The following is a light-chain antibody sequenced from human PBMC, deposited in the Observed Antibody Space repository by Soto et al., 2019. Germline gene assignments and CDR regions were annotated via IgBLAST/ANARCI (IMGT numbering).Light chain of an antibody. V-gene: IGKV3-11*01. CDR3: QQRTNWPRSFT. Sequence: EIVLTQSPATLSLSPGERATLSCRASQSVSSYLAWYQQKPGQAPRLLIYDTSKRATGIPARFSGSGSGTDFTLTISSRGPEDFAVYYCQQRTNWPRSFTFGPGTKVDIK. J-gene: IGKJ3*01. CDR2: DTS. CDR1: QSVSSY.